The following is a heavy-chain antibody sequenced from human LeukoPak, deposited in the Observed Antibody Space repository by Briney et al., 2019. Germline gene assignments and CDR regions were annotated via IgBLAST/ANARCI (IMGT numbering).Heavy chain of an antibody. V-gene: IGHV3-13*01. J-gene: IGHJ4*02. D-gene: IGHD6-19*01. Sequence: GGSLRLSCAASGFTFSSYDTHWVRQATGKGLEWVSAIGTAGDTYYPGSVKGRFTISRENAKNSLYLQMNSLRAGDTAVYYCARAVARAAGDYFDYWGQGTLVTVSS. CDR2: IGTAGDT. CDR3: ARAVARAAGDYFDY. CDR1: GFTFSSYD.